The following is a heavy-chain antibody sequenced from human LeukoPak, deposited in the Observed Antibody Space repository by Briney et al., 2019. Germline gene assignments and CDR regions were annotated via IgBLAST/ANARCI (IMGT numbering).Heavy chain of an antibody. CDR1: GFTVSSNS. CDR2: IYSDNT. V-gene: IGHV3-66*03. J-gene: IGHJ4*02. CDR3: AKDSPAGGTMVRGVIGY. D-gene: IGHD3-10*01. Sequence: GGSLRLSCTVSGFTVSSNSMSWVRQAPGKGLEWVSFIYSDNTHYSDSVKGRFTISRDNSRNTLYLQMNSLRAEDTAVYYCAKDSPAGGTMVRGVIGYWGQGTLVTVSS.